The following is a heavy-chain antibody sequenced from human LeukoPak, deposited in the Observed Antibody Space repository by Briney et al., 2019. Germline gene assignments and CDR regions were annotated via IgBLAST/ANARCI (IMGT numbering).Heavy chain of an antibody. V-gene: IGHV1-69*02. J-gene: IGHJ3*02. D-gene: IGHD3-22*01. CDR2: IIPMLGIA. Sequence: SVNVSCKASAGTFSSYTISWVRQAPRHGLEWMGWIIPMLGIANYAQKFQGRVTITADKSTSTAYMELSSLRSEDTAVYYCAICYDISGYYPQNDAFDIWGQGTMVTVSS. CDR3: AICYDISGYYPQNDAFDI. CDR1: AGTFSSYT.